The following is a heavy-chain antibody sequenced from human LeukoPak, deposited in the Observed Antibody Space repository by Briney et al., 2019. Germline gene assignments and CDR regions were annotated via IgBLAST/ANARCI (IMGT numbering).Heavy chain of an antibody. CDR2: IYSSGST. CDR1: GGSINPYY. V-gene: IGHV4-4*07. D-gene: IGHD6-13*01. J-gene: IGHJ4*01. Sequence: SETLSLTCTVSGGSINPYYWSWIRLPAGKGLEWIGRIYSSGSTNYNPSLKSRVTMSVDTSKNQISLRVTSVTAADTAVYYCARQIASAGTAGFDFWGQGALVTVSS. CDR3: ARQIASAGTAGFDF.